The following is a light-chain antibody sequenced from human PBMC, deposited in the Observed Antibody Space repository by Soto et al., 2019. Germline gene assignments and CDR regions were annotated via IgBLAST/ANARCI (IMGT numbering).Light chain of an antibody. J-gene: IGKJ5*01. CDR2: DAS. CDR1: QSVSST. V-gene: IGKV3-15*01. CDR3: QQYKNWPLIT. Sequence: EIVLTQSPGTLSLSPVERATLSCIASQSVSSTSLAWYQQKPGQAPRLLIYDASTRATGLPARFSGSGSGTEFTLTVRSLQSEDFAVYYCQQYKNWPLITCGQGTRREIK.